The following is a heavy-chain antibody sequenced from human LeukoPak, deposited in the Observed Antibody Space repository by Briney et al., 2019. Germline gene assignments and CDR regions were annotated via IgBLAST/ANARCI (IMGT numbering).Heavy chain of an antibody. Sequence: GGSLRLSCAASGFSFRSYSMNWVRQAPGKGLEWVSSISSSSSYIYYADSVKGRFTISRDNAKNLLYLQMNSLRAEDTAVYYCARDLIAAPTGWGQGILVTVSS. CDR1: GFSFRSYS. CDR2: ISSSSSYI. CDR3: ARDLIAAPTG. D-gene: IGHD6-6*01. V-gene: IGHV3-21*01. J-gene: IGHJ4*02.